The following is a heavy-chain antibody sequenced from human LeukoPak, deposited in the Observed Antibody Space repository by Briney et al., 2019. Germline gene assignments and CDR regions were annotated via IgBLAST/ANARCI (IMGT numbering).Heavy chain of an antibody. CDR3: AKSAPNYDILTGYPDY. D-gene: IGHD3-9*01. J-gene: IGHJ4*02. V-gene: IGHV3-23*01. CDR1: GFTFSSYA. Sequence: GGSLRLSCAASGFTFSSYAMSWVRQAPGKGLEWVSAISGSGGSTYYADSVKGRFTISRDNTKNTLYLQTNSLRAEDTAVYYCAKSAPNYDILTGYPDYWGQGTLVTVSS. CDR2: ISGSGGST.